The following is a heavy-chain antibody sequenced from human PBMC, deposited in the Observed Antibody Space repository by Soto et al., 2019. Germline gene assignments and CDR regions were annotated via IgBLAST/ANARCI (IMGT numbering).Heavy chain of an antibody. V-gene: IGHV3-15*01. J-gene: IGHJ6*02. Sequence: GGSLRLSCAASGFTFSNAWMSWVRQAPVKGLEWVGRIKSKTDGGTTDYAAPVKGRFTISRDDSKNTLYLQMNSLKTEDTAVYYCTTDQLDYYDFWSGSPSYYYGMDVWGQGTTVTVSS. CDR2: IKSKTDGGTT. CDR3: TTDQLDYYDFWSGSPSYYYGMDV. CDR1: GFTFSNAW. D-gene: IGHD3-3*01.